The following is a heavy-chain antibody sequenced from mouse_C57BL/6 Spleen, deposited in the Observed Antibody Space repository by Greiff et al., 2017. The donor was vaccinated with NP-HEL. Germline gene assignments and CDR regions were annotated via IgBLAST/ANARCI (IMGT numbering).Heavy chain of an antibody. D-gene: IGHD2-3*01. CDR3: ARWGHDGYV. J-gene: IGHJ2*01. CDR2: IYPSDSET. Sequence: QVQLQQPGAELVRPGSSVKLSCKASGYTFTSYWMDWVKQRPGQGLEWIGNIYPSDSETHYNQKFKDKATLTVDKSSSTAYMQLSSLTSEDSAVYYCARWGHDGYVWGQGTTLTVSS. V-gene: IGHV1-61*01. CDR1: GYTFTSYW.